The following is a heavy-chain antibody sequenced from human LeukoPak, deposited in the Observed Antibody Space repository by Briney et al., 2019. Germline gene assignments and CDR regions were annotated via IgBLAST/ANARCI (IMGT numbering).Heavy chain of an antibody. V-gene: IGHV4-38-2*02. Sequence: PSETLSLTCTVSGYSLSSGYFWGWIRQPPGKGLEWIENIHHSGTTYFNPSLRCRVTISVDTSKNQFSLKLDSVTAADTAVYYCARAAMIGDFWSGYVYYFDSWGQGTLVTVSS. CDR3: ARAAMIGDFWSGYVYYFDS. J-gene: IGHJ4*02. D-gene: IGHD3-3*01. CDR2: IHHSGTT. CDR1: GYSLSSGYF.